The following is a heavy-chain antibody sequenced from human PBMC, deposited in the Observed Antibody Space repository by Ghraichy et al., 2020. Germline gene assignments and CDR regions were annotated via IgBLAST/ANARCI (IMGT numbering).Heavy chain of an antibody. J-gene: IGHJ4*02. CDR2: ISGSSNTI. CDR1: GFIFSSYS. V-gene: IGHV3-48*01. D-gene: IGHD4/OR15-4a*01. CDR3: ARDRYTDGAYY. Sequence: GGSLRLSCAASGFIFSSYSMNWVRQAPGKGLEWVSYISGSSNTISYADSVKGRFTISRDNAKNSLYLQINSLRAEDTAVYYCARDRYTDGAYYWGQGTLVTGSS.